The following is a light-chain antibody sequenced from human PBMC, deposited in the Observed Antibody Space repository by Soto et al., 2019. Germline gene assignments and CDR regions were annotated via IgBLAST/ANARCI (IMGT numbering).Light chain of an antibody. V-gene: IGLV1-47*01. CDR2: RNS. J-gene: IGLJ2*01. Sequence: QSVLTQPPSASGTPGQRLTISCSGNSSNSGSNYVYWYQQLPGTVPQLLIYRNSERPSGVPDRFSGSKSGTSASLAISGLRSEDEADYYCAAWDDSLSGVVFGGGTKLTVL. CDR1: SSNSGSNY. CDR3: AAWDDSLSGVV.